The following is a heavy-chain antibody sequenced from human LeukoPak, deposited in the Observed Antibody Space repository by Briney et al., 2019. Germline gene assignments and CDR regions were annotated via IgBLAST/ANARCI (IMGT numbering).Heavy chain of an antibody. J-gene: IGHJ6*03. CDR3: ARGAAPLSGYYYYYMDV. CDR2: MNPNSGNT. Sequence: ASVKVSCKASGYTFTSYDINWVRQATGQGLEWMGWMNPNSGNTGYAQKFQGRVTMTRNTSISTAYMELSSLRSEDTAVYYCARGAAPLSGYYYYYMDVWGKGTTVTVSS. D-gene: IGHD1-26*01. V-gene: IGHV1-8*01. CDR1: GYTFTSYD.